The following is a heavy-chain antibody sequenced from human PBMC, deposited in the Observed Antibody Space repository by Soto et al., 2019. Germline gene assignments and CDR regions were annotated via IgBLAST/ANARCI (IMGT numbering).Heavy chain of an antibody. CDR3: ARQSYGDYIYYFDY. Sequence: QLQLQESGPGLVKPSETLSLTCTVSGGSISSSSYYWGWIRQPPGKGLEWIGSIYYSGSTYYNPSLKSRVTISVDTSKNQFSLKLSSVTAADTAVYYCARQSYGDYIYYFDYWGQGTLVTVSS. J-gene: IGHJ4*02. D-gene: IGHD4-17*01. CDR2: IYYSGST. V-gene: IGHV4-39*01. CDR1: GGSISSSSYY.